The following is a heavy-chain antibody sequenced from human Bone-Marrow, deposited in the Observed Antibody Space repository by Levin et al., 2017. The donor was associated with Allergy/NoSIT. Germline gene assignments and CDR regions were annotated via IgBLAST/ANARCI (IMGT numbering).Heavy chain of an antibody. CDR3: APTLRSNSELHFLEWLSY. Sequence: GESLKISCQVSGYTLTELTIHWVRQAPGKGLEWMGGSDPEDGETIYARNFAGRVTMTEDTYTDTAYMELSSLRSEDTAVYYCAPTLRSNSELHFLEWLSYWGQGTLVTVSS. J-gene: IGHJ4*02. V-gene: IGHV1-24*01. CDR2: SDPEDGET. D-gene: IGHD3-3*01. CDR1: GYTLTELT.